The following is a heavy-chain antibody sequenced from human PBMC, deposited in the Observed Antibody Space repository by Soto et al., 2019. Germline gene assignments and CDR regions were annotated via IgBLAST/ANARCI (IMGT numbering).Heavy chain of an antibody. D-gene: IGHD2-15*01. J-gene: IGHJ5*02. CDR2: IYYNGSP. V-gene: IGHV4-59*01. CDR1: GGSISNYY. CDR3: ARDPEYCSGGSCSASGWLDP. Sequence: PSETLSLTCTVSGGSISNYYWSWVRQPPGKGLEWIGYIYYNGSPNYNPSLNSRATISSDTSKNQFSLKLSSVTAADTAVYYCARDPEYCSGGSCSASGWLDPWGQGTLVTVSS.